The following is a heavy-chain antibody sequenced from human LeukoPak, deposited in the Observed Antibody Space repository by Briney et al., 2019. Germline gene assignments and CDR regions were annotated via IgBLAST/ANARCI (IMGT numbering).Heavy chain of an antibody. D-gene: IGHD2-2*01. CDR3: ARGPPYCSSTSCRKTKSYGMDV. V-gene: IGHV1-8*01. J-gene: IGHJ6*02. Sequence: GASVKVSCKASGYTFTSYDINWVRQGTGQGLEWMGWMNPNSGNTGYAQKFQGKVTMTRNTSISTAYMELSSLRSEDTAVYYCARGPPYCSSTSCRKTKSYGMDVWGQGTTVTVSS. CDR1: GYTFTSYD. CDR2: MNPNSGNT.